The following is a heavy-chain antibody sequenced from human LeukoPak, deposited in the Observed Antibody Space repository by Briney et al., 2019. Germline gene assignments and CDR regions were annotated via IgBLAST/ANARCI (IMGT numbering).Heavy chain of an antibody. CDR1: GGSISSYY. D-gene: IGHD3-10*01. V-gene: IGHV4-59*01. CDR3: AKGGRAGGSITMIRGVRSDYYYMDV. J-gene: IGHJ6*03. Sequence: SETLSLTCTVSGGSISSYYWSWIRQPPGKGLEWIGYIYYSGSTNYNPSLKSRVTISVDTTKNQFSLKLSSVTAADTAVYYCAKGGRAGGSITMIRGVRSDYYYMDVWGKGTTVTISS. CDR2: IYYSGST.